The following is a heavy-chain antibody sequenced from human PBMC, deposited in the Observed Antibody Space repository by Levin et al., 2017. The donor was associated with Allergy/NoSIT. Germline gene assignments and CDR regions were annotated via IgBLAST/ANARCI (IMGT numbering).Heavy chain of an antibody. CDR2: ISSSSSYI. Sequence: GESLKISCAASGFTFSSYSMNWVRQAPGKGLEWVSSISSSSSYIYYADSVKGRFTISRDNAKNSLYLQMNSLRAEDTAVYYCARSFGQSYSSGYYYWGQGTLVTVSS. CDR3: ARSFGQSYSSGYYY. CDR1: GFTFSSYS. V-gene: IGHV3-21*01. D-gene: IGHD3-22*01. J-gene: IGHJ4*02.